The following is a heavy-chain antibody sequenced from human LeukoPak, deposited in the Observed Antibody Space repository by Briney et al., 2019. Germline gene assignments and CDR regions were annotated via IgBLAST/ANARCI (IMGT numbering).Heavy chain of an antibody. CDR1: AYTFTSYG. CDR3: ARVQKKDYYMDV. CDR2: ISDYNGKT. J-gene: IGHJ6*03. Sequence: ASVKVSCKASAYTFTSYGISWVRQAPGQGLEWMGWISDYNGKTNYAQKLQGRVTMTTDTSTSTAYMELRSLRSDDTAVYYCARVQKKDYYMDVWGKGTTVTVSS. V-gene: IGHV1-18*01. D-gene: IGHD4-11*01.